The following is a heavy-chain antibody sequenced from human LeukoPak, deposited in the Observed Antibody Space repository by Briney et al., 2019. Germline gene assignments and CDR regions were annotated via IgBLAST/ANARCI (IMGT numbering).Heavy chain of an antibody. Sequence: SETLSLTCAVYGGSFSGYYWSWIRQPPGKGLEWIGEINHSGSTNYNPSLKSRVTISVDTSKNQFSLKLSSLTAADTAVYYCARPGYSGYDRRLYYFDYWGQGTLVTVSS. J-gene: IGHJ4*02. CDR3: ARPGYSGYDRRLYYFDY. CDR2: INHSGST. CDR1: GGSFSGYY. D-gene: IGHD5-12*01. V-gene: IGHV4-34*01.